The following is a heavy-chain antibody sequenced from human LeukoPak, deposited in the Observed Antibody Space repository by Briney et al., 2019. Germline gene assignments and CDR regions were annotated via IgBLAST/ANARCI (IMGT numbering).Heavy chain of an antibody. CDR1: RYTFSGHS. CDR3: ARDTAATKDAFDI. Sequence: ASVKVSCKASRYTFSGHSMHWVRQAPGQGLEWMGWINPNSGGTNYAQKFQDRVTMTRDTSISTAHMELSSLRSDDTAVYYCARDTAATKDAFDIWGQGTMVTVSS. J-gene: IGHJ3*02. D-gene: IGHD1-14*01. V-gene: IGHV1-2*02. CDR2: INPNSGGT.